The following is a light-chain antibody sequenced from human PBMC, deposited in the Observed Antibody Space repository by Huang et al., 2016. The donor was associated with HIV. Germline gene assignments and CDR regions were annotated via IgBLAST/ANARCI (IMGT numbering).Light chain of an antibody. V-gene: IGKV3-11*01. J-gene: IGKJ4*01. Sequence: EIVLTQSPATLSLSPGERASLSCMASQSVSSYLTWYQQKPGQAPRLLIYDASNRATVIPPRFSGSGSGTDFTLTISSLEPEDFAVYYCQQRSNWPLTFGGGTKVEI. CDR3: QQRSNWPLT. CDR1: QSVSSY. CDR2: DAS.